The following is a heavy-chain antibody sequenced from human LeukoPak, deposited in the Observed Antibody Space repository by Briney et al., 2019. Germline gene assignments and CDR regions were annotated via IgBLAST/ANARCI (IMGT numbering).Heavy chain of an antibody. CDR2: IWYDGSNK. CDR1: GFTFSSYG. CDR3: ARDSSWVLSLDY. D-gene: IGHD6-13*01. J-gene: IGHJ4*02. V-gene: IGHV3-33*01. Sequence: GRSLRLSCAASGFTFSSYGMHWVRQAPGKGLEWVAVIWYDGSNKYYADSVKGRFTISRDNSKNTLYLQMNSLRAEDTAVYYCARDSSWVLSLDYWGQGTLVTVSS.